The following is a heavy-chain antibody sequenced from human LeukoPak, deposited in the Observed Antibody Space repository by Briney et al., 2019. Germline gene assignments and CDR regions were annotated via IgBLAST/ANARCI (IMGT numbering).Heavy chain of an antibody. CDR2: ISYDGSNK. CDR3: AKENLPAGMGFDY. D-gene: IGHD2-2*01. Sequence: PGRSLRLSCAASGFTFSSYGMHWVRQAPGKGLEWVAVISYDGSNKYYADSVKGRFTISRDNSKNTLYLQMNSLRVEDTAVYYCAKENLPAGMGFDYWGQGTLVTVSS. V-gene: IGHV3-30*18. CDR1: GFTFSSYG. J-gene: IGHJ4*02.